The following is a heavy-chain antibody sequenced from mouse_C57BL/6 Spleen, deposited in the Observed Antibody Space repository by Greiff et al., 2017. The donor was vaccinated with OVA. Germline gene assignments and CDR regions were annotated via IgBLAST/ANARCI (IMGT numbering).Heavy chain of an antibody. V-gene: IGHV1-64*01. J-gene: IGHJ1*03. Sequence: VQLKQPGAELVKPGASVKLSCKASGYTFTSYWMHWVKQRPGQGLEWIGMIHPNSGSTNYNEKFKSKATLTVDKSSSTAYMQLSSLTSEDSAVYYCARSYSNYGYFDVWGTGTTVTVSS. D-gene: IGHD2-5*01. CDR1: GYTFTSYW. CDR3: ARSYSNYGYFDV. CDR2: IHPNSGST.